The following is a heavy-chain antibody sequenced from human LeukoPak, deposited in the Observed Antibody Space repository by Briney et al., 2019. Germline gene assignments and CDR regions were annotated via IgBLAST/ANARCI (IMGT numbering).Heavy chain of an antibody. CDR2: IIPIFGTA. Sequence: SVKVSCKASGGTFSSYAISWVRQAPGQGLEWMGGIIPIFGTANYAQKFQGRVTITADESTSTAYMELSSLRSEDTAVYYCARPRRSNPYYFDYWGQGTLVTVSS. D-gene: IGHD1-14*01. CDR3: ARPRRSNPYYFDY. CDR1: GGTFSSYA. J-gene: IGHJ4*02. V-gene: IGHV1-69*01.